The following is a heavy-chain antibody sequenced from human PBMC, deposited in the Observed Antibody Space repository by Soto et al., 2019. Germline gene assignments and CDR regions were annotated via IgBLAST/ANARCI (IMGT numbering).Heavy chain of an antibody. J-gene: IGHJ3*02. CDR2: ISTSSEYI. D-gene: IGHD4-17*01. Sequence: GGSLRLSCAASGFTFSSYSMNWVRQAPGKGLEWVSSISTSSEYIYYGDSVKGRFTISRDNAKNSLSLQMNSLRAEDTAVYYCVRTHPVTKLFEAFDIWGQGTMVTVSS. CDR1: GFTFSSYS. V-gene: IGHV3-21*06. CDR3: VRTHPVTKLFEAFDI.